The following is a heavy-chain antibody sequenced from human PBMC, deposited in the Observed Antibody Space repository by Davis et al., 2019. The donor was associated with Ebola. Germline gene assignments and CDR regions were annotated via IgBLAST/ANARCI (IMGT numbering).Heavy chain of an antibody. Sequence: SETLSLTCTVSGGSISSSSYYWGWIRQPPGKGLEWIGSIYYSGSTYYNPSLKSRVTISVDTSKNQFSLKLSSVTAADTAVYYCARVGVSLFRAYYYDSSDYLTFGRAFDYWGQGTLVTVSS. CDR1: GGSISSSSYY. D-gene: IGHD3-22*01. V-gene: IGHV4-39*07. CDR3: ARVGVSLFRAYYYDSSDYLTFGRAFDY. J-gene: IGHJ4*02. CDR2: IYYSGST.